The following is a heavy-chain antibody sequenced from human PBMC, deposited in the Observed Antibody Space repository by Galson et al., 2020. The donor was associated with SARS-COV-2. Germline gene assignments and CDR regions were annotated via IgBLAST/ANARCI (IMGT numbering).Heavy chain of an antibody. V-gene: IGHV4-31*03. CDR2: IYYSGST. Sequence: SETLSLTCTVSDGSISSGGYYWSWIRQHPGKGLEWIGYIYYSGSTYYNPSLKSRVTISVDASKNQFSLKLSSVTAADTAVYYCARDPEIDYGMDVWGQGTTVTVSS. CDR3: ARDPEIDYGMDV. CDR1: DGSISSGGYY. J-gene: IGHJ6*02.